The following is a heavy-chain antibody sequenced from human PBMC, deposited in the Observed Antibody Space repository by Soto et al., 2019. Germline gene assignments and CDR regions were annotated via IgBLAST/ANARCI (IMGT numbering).Heavy chain of an antibody. CDR1: GYTFTSYG. Sequence: ASVKVSCKASGYTFTSYGISWVRQAPGQGLEWMGWISAYNGNTNYAQKLQGRVTMTTDTSTSTAYMELRSLRSDDTAVYYCARDVYSSGWYLTAPVDYWGQGTLVTVSS. CDR3: ARDVYSSGWYLTAPVDY. CDR2: ISAYNGNT. J-gene: IGHJ4*02. D-gene: IGHD6-19*01. V-gene: IGHV1-18*01.